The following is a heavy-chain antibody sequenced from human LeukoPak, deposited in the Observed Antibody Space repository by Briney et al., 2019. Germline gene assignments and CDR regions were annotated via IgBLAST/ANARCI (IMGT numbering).Heavy chain of an antibody. CDR3: ARVAVGGDAFDI. CDR1: GGTFSSYA. CDR2: IIPILGIA. D-gene: IGHD3-10*01. J-gene: IGHJ3*02. Sequence: SVKVSCKASGGTFSSYAISWVRQAPGQGLEWMGRIIPILGIANYAQKFQGRVTITADKSTSTAYMELSSLRSEDTAVYYCARVAVGGDAFDIWGQGTMVTVSS. V-gene: IGHV1-69*04.